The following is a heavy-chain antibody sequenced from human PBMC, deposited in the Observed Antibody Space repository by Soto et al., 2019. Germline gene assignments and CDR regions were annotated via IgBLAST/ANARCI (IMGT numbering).Heavy chain of an antibody. Sequence: GGSLRLSCAASGFTFSSYGMHWVRQAPGKGLEWVAVISYDGSNKYYADSVKGRFTISRDNSKNTLYLQMNSLRAEDTAVYYCAKDRGNYYFDYWGQGTLVTVS. J-gene: IGHJ4*02. CDR2: ISYDGSNK. CDR3: AKDRGNYYFDY. CDR1: GFTFSSYG. D-gene: IGHD1-7*01. V-gene: IGHV3-30*18.